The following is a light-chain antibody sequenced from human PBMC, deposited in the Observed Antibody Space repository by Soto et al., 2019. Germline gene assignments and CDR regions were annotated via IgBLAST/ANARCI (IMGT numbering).Light chain of an antibody. CDR3: AAWDDSLTGVV. J-gene: IGLJ2*01. V-gene: IGLV1-44*01. CDR2: SDN. CDR1: SSNIGSNS. Sequence: QSVLTQPLSASGTPGQRVTIYCSGSSSNIGSNSVNWYQQLPKTAPKLLIYSDNQRPSGVPDRFSGSKSGTSASLAINGLQSEDEADYYCAAWDDSLTGVVFGGGTQLAVL.